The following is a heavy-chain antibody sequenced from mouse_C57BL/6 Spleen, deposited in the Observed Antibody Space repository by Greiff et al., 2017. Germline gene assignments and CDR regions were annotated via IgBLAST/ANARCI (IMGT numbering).Heavy chain of an antibody. CDR2: ISSGSSTI. V-gene: IGHV5-17*01. CDR1: GFTFSDYG. J-gene: IGHJ4*01. Sequence: EVQLVESGGGLVKPGGSLKLSCAASGFTFSDYGMHWVRQAPEKGLEWVAYISSGSSTIYYADTVKGRFTICRDNAKNTLFLQMTSLRSEDTAMYYCATYYSNYDYAMDYWGQGTSVTVSS. CDR3: ATYYSNYDYAMDY. D-gene: IGHD2-5*01.